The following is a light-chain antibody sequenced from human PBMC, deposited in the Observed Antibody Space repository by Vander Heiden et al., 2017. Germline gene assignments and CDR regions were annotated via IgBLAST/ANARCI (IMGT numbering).Light chain of an antibody. CDR3: QQYGSTAYT. CDR2: DSS. Sequence: EIVLTQSPGTLSLSSGATAALSCRASHSIIGTYLAWYQQKPGQAPRLLIYDSSSRATGIPDRFSGSVSGTDFTLTISRLEPEDFAVYYCQQYGSTAYTFGQGTKLEIK. CDR1: HSIIGTY. J-gene: IGKJ2*01. V-gene: IGKV3-20*01.